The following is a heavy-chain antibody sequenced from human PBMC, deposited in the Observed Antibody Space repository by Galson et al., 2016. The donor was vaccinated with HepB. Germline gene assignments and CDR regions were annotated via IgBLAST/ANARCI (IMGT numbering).Heavy chain of an antibody. CDR2: INWSGDST. D-gene: IGHD3-10*01. J-gene: IGHJ6*02. V-gene: IGHV3-20*01. Sequence: SLRLSCAASEFTFSDYYMIWIRQAPGKGLEWVSGINWSGDSTAYADSVKGRFTMYRDDARNSLYLQMSSLRVEDTALYQCARGLVGSGMDVWGQGTTVTVSS. CDR3: ARGLVGSGMDV. CDR1: EFTFSDYY.